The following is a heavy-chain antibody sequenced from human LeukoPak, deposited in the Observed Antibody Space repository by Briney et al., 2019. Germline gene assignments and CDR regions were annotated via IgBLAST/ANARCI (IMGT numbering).Heavy chain of an antibody. D-gene: IGHD3-3*01. V-gene: IGHV4-30-4*08. CDR1: GGSISSGDYY. Sequence: SQTLSLTCTVSGGSISSGDYYWSWIRRPPGKGLEWIGYIYYSGSTYYNPSLKSRVTISVDTSKNQFSLKLSSVTAADTAVYYCARVLPYDFWSGPSPYYFDYWGQGTLVTVSS. CDR2: IYYSGST. J-gene: IGHJ4*02. CDR3: ARVLPYDFWSGPSPYYFDY.